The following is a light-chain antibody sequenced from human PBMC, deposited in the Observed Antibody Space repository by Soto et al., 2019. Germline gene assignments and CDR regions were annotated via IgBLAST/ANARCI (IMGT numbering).Light chain of an antibody. CDR1: SSNIGADYD. Sequence: QSVLMRPPSVSGAPGQRVTISCTGSSSNIGADYDVHWYQQRPGTAPELLIFGNNNRPSGVPDRFSGSKSGTSASLAITGLQAEDVGDYYCQSYDSTLSARYVFGTGSKVTVL. CDR3: QSYDSTLSARYV. CDR2: GNN. V-gene: IGLV1-40*01. J-gene: IGLJ1*01.